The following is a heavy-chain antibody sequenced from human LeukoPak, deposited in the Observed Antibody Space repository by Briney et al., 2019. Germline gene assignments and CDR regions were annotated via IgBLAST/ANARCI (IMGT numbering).Heavy chain of an antibody. D-gene: IGHD4-23*01. Sequence: GASVKVSCKASGYTFTSYGISWVRQAPGQGLEWMGWISAYNGNTNYAQKLQGRVTMTTDTSTSTAYMELRSLRSDDTAVYYCARSERVVTVDWFDPWGQETLVTVSS. J-gene: IGHJ5*02. CDR2: ISAYNGNT. CDR1: GYTFTSYG. CDR3: ARSERVVTVDWFDP. V-gene: IGHV1-18*01.